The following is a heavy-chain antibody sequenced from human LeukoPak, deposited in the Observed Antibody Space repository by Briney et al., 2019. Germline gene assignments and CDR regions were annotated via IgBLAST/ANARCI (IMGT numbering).Heavy chain of an antibody. Sequence: GGSLRLSCAASGFTFSSYTMSWVRQAPGKGPEWVAMIWSDGSKTYCADSVKGRFTISRDNSKNTLYLQMNSLRVEDTAVYYCARGGVVVPAQYYYYGMDVWGQGTTVIVSS. CDR3: ARGGVVVPAQYYYYGMDV. D-gene: IGHD2-2*01. CDR1: GFTFSSYT. V-gene: IGHV3-33*08. CDR2: IWSDGSKT. J-gene: IGHJ6*02.